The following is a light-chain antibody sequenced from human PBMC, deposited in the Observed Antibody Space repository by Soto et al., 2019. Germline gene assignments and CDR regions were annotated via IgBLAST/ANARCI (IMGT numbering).Light chain of an antibody. CDR2: AAS. CDR3: LQDYNYPLT. Sequence: AIQMTQSPSSLSSSLADRVTITCRASQGIRNDLGWYQQKPGKAPKLLIYAASSLQSGVPSSFSGSGSGTDFTLTISSLQPEDFATYYCLQDYNYPLTFGGGTKVDNK. J-gene: IGKJ4*01. V-gene: IGKV1-6*01. CDR1: QGIRND.